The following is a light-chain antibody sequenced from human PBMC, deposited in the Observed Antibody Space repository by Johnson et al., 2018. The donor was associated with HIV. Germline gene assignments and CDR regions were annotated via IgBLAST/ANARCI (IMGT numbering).Light chain of an antibody. V-gene: IGLV1-51*01. J-gene: IGLJ1*01. CDR3: GTWDSSLSVYV. CDR1: TSNIGSNS. CDR2: DRN. Sequence: QSVLTQPPSVSAAPGQKVTISCSGNTSNIGSNSVSWYQHLPGIAPKLLVYDRNKRHSGIPDRFSGSKSGTSAPLGITGLQTGDEADYSCGTWDSSLSVYVFGTGTKVTVL.